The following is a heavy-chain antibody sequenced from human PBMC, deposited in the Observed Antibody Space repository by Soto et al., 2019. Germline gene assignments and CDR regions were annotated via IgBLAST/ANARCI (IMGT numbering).Heavy chain of an antibody. CDR2: INHSGSA. Sequence: QVQLQQWGAGLLKPSETLSLTCAVYGGPFSGYYWSWIRQPPGKGLEWIGEINHSGSANYNPSLKSRATXSXDXSKNQFSLQVTSVTAADTAVYYCARGQYHDVLTGYRNGVFDYWGQGTLVTVSS. CDR1: GGPFSGYY. CDR3: ARGQYHDVLTGYRNGVFDY. D-gene: IGHD3-9*01. J-gene: IGHJ4*02. V-gene: IGHV4-34*01.